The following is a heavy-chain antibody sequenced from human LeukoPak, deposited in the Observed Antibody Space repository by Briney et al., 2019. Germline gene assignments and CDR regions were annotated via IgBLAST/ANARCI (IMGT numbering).Heavy chain of an antibody. D-gene: IGHD5-24*01. CDR2: ISTYNGNT. Sequence: ASVKVSCKASGYTFTSHGISWVRQAPGQGLEWMGWISTYNGNTNYAQKLQGRVTLTRDMSTSTDYLELSSLRSEDTAAYYCARDNSVRDEAWWFNPWGQGTLVTVSS. V-gene: IGHV1-18*01. J-gene: IGHJ5*02. CDR3: ARDNSVRDEAWWFNP. CDR1: GYTFTSHG.